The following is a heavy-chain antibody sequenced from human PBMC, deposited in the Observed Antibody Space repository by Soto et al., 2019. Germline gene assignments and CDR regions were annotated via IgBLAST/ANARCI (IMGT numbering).Heavy chain of an antibody. D-gene: IGHD3-16*01. Sequence: QVQLVQSGAEVKKPGSSVRVSCKASGGTFDSYTISWVRQAPGQGLEWVGRIAPMFDTSKYAPKFQGRVTITGDKSTSTAYMDLSGLTSEDTAVYYCATGAFGGRQQLVRDAFDFWGQGTMVTVSS. CDR3: ATGAFGGRQQLVRDAFDF. V-gene: IGHV1-69*08. CDR2: IAPMFDTS. CDR1: GGTFDSYT. J-gene: IGHJ3*01.